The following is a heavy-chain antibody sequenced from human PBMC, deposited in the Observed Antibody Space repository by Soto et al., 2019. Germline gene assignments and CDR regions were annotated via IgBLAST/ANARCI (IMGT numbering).Heavy chain of an antibody. J-gene: IGHJ1*01. CDR1: GGTFSSFG. CDR3: AREASGYDF. D-gene: IGHD5-12*01. V-gene: IGHV1-69*13. CDR2: IIPVFGRP. Sequence: SVKVSCKASGGTFSSFGISWVRQAPGQGLEWMGGIIPVFGRPNYAQRFRGRLTITADESTNTSYVELIDLTSEDTAVYYCAREASGYDFWGQGTQVTVSS.